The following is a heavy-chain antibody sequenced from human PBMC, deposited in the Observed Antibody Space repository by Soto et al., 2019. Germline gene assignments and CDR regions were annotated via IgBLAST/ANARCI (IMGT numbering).Heavy chain of an antibody. J-gene: IGHJ6*02. V-gene: IGHV1-3*01. CDR3: ARDSLYSSSWFYGMDV. Sequence: ASVKVCCKASGYTFTTYSMHWVRQAPGQRLEWMGWINGGNGNTKYSQNFQGRVTITRDTSASTAYIELSSLRSEDTAVYYCARDSLYSSSWFYGMDVWGQGTTVTVSS. D-gene: IGHD6-13*01. CDR2: INGGNGNT. CDR1: GYTFTTYS.